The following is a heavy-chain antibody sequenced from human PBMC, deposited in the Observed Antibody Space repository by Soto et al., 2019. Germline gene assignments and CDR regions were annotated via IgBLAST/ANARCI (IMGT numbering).Heavy chain of an antibody. V-gene: IGHV1-69*06. Sequence: QVQLVQSGAEVKKPGSSVKFSCKASGGTFSSYAISWVRQAPGQGLEWMGGIIPIFGTANYAQKFQGRVTITADKSTSTAYMELSSLRSEDTAVYYCASGYSSSWYRADAFDIWGQGTMVTVSS. CDR1: GGTFSSYA. J-gene: IGHJ3*02. D-gene: IGHD6-13*01. CDR3: ASGYSSSWYRADAFDI. CDR2: IIPIFGTA.